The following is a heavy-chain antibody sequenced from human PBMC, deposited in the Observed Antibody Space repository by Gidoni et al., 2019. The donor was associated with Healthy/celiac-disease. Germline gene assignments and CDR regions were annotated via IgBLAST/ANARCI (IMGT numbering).Heavy chain of an antibody. D-gene: IGHD6-19*01. J-gene: IGHJ4*02. Sequence: EVQLLESGGGLVQPGGSLRLSYAASGFTFSSYAMSWVRQSPGKGLEWVSAISGSGGSTYYAESVKGRFTISRDNSKNTLYLQMTSLRAEDTAVYYCAKGGVAVAGPDYWGQGTLVTVSS. CDR3: AKGGVAVAGPDY. CDR2: ISGSGGST. CDR1: GFTFSSYA. V-gene: IGHV3-23*01.